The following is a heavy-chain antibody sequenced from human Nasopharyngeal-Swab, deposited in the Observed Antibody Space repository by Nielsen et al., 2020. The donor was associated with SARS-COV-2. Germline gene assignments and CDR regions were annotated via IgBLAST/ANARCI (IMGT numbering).Heavy chain of an antibody. CDR3: AKDRDDYGDYWGSETFHFDH. V-gene: IGHV3-23*01. D-gene: IGHD4-17*01. CDR2: ISGSGGNE. J-gene: IGHJ4*02. Sequence: WIRQPPGKGLEWVSSISGSGGNEYYAESVKGRFTISRDNPKNTLYLQMNSLRAEDTAIYYCAKDRDDYGDYWGSETFHFDHWGQGTLVTVSS.